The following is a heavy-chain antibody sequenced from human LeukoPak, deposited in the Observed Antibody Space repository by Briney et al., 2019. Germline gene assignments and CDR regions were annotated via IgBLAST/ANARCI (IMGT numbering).Heavy chain of an antibody. CDR2: ISYDGSNK. J-gene: IGHJ6*04. CDR3: ARDPGKGYCSGGSCYSGADYYYGMDV. D-gene: IGHD2-15*01. V-gene: IGHV3-30*04. CDR1: GFTFSSYA. Sequence: PGGSLRLSCAASGFTFSSYAMHWVRQAPGKGLEWVAVISYDGSNKYYADSVKGRFTISRDNSKNTLYLQMNSLRAEDTAVYYCARDPGKGYCSGGSCYSGADYYYGMDVWGKGTTVTVSS.